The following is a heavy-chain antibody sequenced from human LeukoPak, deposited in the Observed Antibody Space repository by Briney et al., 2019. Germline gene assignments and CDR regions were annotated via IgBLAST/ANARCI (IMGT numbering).Heavy chain of an antibody. V-gene: IGHV4-59*08. D-gene: IGHD6-19*01. J-gene: IGHJ4*02. Sequence: SQTLSLTCTVSGGSISSYSWSWIRQPPGKGLEWIGYIYYSGSTNYNPSLKSRVTISIDTSKNQFSLKLSSVTAADTAVYYCARHLSSGWYYYFDYWGQGTLVTVSS. CDR3: ARHLSSGWYYYFDY. CDR2: IYYSGST. CDR1: GGSISSYS.